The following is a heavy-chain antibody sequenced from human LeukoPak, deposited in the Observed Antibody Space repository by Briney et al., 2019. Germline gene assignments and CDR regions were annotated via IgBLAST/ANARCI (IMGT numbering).Heavy chain of an antibody. J-gene: IGHJ6*03. CDR1: GGSISSYY. CDR2: IYTSGST. V-gene: IGHV4-4*07. Sequence: SETLSLTCTVSGGSISSYYWSWIRQPAGKGLEWIGRIYTSGSTNYNPSLKSRVTMSVDTSENQFSLKLSSVTAADTAVYYCAREVAAAGTVYYYYYMDVWGKGTTVTVSS. D-gene: IGHD6-13*01. CDR3: AREVAAAGTVYYYYYMDV.